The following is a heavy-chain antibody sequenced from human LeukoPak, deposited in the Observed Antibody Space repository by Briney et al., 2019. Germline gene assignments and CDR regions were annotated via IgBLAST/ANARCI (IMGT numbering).Heavy chain of an antibody. D-gene: IGHD6-13*01. CDR2: INHSGST. CDR3: ARGSELGYSSSWYPSYAFDI. Sequence: PSETLSLTCTVSGGSINRDGYYWSWIRQPPGKGLEWIGEINHSGSTNYNPSLKSRVTISVDTSKNQFSLKLSSVTAADTAVYYCARGSELGYSSSWYPSYAFDIWGQGTMVTVSS. V-gene: IGHV4-34*01. CDR1: GGSINRDGYY. J-gene: IGHJ3*02.